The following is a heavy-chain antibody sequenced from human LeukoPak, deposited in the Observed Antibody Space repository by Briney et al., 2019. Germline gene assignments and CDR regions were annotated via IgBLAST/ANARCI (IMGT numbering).Heavy chain of an antibody. CDR3: ARDVLDYYYYYYMDV. CDR1: GFTFSSYE. D-gene: IGHD2/OR15-2a*01. Sequence: GGSLRLSCAASGFTFSSYEMNWVRQAPGKGLEWVSYISSSGSTIYYADSVKGRFTISRDNAKNSLYLQMNSLRAEDTAVYYCARDVLDYYYYYYMDVWGKGTTVTISS. V-gene: IGHV3-48*03. CDR2: ISSSGSTI. J-gene: IGHJ6*03.